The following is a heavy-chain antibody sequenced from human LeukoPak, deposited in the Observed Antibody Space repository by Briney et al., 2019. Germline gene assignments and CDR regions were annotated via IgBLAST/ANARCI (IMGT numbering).Heavy chain of an antibody. CDR3: AKVVPSPRYGMDV. V-gene: IGHV3-23*01. CDR2: ISGSGGST. Sequence: GGSLRLSCAASGFTFSSYGMHWVRQAPGKGLEWVSAISGSGGSTYYADSVKGRFTISRDNSKNTLYLQMNSLRVEDTAVYYCAKVVPSPRYGMDVWGQGTTVTVSS. CDR1: GFTFSSYG. J-gene: IGHJ6*02.